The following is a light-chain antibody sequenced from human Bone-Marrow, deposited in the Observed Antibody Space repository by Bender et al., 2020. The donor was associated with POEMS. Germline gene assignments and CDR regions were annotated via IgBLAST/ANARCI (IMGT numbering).Light chain of an antibody. V-gene: IGLV2-11*01. Sequence: QSALTQPRSVSGSPGQSVTISCTGTSSDVGAYNYVSWYQHQSGKAPKLIIYDVNKRPSGVPDRFSGSKSGITASLTVSGPQSEDEADYYCSSYAGSNNLVFGGGTQLSVL. CDR1: SSDVGAYNY. CDR2: DVN. CDR3: SSYAGSNNLV. J-gene: IGLJ3*02.